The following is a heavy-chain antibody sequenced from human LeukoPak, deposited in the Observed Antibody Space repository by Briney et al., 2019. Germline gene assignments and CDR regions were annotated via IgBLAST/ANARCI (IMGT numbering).Heavy chain of an antibody. CDR3: ARSYTYYMLSGLPGY. CDR2: ISATSSAI. CDR1: GFTFSSCI. J-gene: IGHJ4*02. V-gene: IGHV3-48*02. Sequence: GGSLRLSCAASGFTFSSCIMSWVRQAPGKGLEWGSHISATSSAIYYADSVKGRFTISRDNAKNSLYLQMNSLRDEDTAVYYCARSYTYYMLSGLPGYWGQGTLVTVSS. D-gene: IGHD3-10*01.